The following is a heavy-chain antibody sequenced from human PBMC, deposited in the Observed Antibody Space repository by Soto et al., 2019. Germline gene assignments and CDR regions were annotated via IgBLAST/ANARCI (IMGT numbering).Heavy chain of an antibody. CDR1: GFTFSIYA. Sequence: EVQLLESGGGLVQPGGSLRLSCAASGFTFSIYAMSWVRQVPGKGLEWVSTISGNGGTSYADFVRGRFTISRDNSTNTLYLQMNSLRVDDTAIYYCAKDAPGSGWLSDYWGQGTLVTVSS. CDR2: ISGNGGT. V-gene: IGHV3-23*01. D-gene: IGHD3-22*01. J-gene: IGHJ4*02. CDR3: AKDAPGSGWLSDY.